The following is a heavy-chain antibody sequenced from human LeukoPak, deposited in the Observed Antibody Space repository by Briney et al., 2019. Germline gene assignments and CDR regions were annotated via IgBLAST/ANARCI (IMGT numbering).Heavy chain of an antibody. CDR3: ARVGGPTGAFDY. CDR2: ISHSGTT. Sequence: SETLSLTCTVSGDTIRSHYWTWIRQTPEKGLEWIGYISHSGTTNYNPSLKSRFTISVDTSKNQFYLKLSSVTAADTAVYYCARVGGPTGAFDYWGQGTLVTVSS. J-gene: IGHJ4*02. CDR1: GDTIRSHY. V-gene: IGHV4-59*11. D-gene: IGHD3-16*01.